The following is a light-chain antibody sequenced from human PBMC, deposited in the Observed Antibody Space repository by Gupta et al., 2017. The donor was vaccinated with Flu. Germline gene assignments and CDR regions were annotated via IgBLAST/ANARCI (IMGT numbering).Light chain of an antibody. J-gene: IGKJ4*01. CDR1: QIISTD. Sequence: PSSLSASVGDRVTITCRARQIISTDVNWYQQTPGKVPKLLISGASRLQGGVPSRFSASGSGTDVTLTISSLQPEDFATYYCQQSYSLPLTFGGGTQVEIK. CDR2: GAS. V-gene: IGKV1-39*01. CDR3: QQSYSLPLT.